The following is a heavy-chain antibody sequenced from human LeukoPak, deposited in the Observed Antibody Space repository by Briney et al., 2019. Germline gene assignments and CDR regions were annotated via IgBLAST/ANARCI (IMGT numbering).Heavy chain of an antibody. CDR3: TTDPPSAPNYYDTSGYFRY. CDR2: IKSKTDGGTT. D-gene: IGHD3-22*01. V-gene: IGHV3-15*01. CDR1: GFTFSSAW. Sequence: GSLRLSCAASGFTFSSAWMSWVRQAPGKGLEWVGRIKSKTDGGTTDYAAPVKGRFTISRDDSKNTVYVQMNSLKTEDTAVYYCTTDPPSAPNYYDTSGYFRYWGQGILVTVSS. J-gene: IGHJ4*02.